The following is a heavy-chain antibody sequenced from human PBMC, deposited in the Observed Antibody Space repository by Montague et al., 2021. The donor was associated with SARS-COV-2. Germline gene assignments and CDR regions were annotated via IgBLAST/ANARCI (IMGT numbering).Heavy chain of an antibody. V-gene: IGHV4-59*08. D-gene: IGHD3-10*01. Sequence: SETLSLTCTVSGGSINTYYWSWIRQPPGKGLEWIGYIYYSGSTYYNPSLKSRVTISVDTSKNQFSLKLSSVTAADTAVYYCARVTTKRTRYGSGSYRGFDAFDIWGQGTMVTVSS. CDR2: IYYSGST. J-gene: IGHJ3*02. CDR3: ARVTTKRTRYGSGSYRGFDAFDI. CDR1: GGSINTYY.